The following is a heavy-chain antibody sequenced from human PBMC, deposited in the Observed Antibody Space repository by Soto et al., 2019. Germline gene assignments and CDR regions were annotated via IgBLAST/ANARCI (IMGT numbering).Heavy chain of an antibody. V-gene: IGHV4-30-4*01. J-gene: IGHJ4*02. CDR2: IYYSGPT. D-gene: IGHD3-10*01. CDR3: SRGIGGFGS. Sequence: PSETLSLTCTVSGDSISTYAYYWSWFRQPPGGGLQWIGYIYYSGPTYYNPSLKRRATLSMDTSKNQFSLWVSSVTAANTAVNYGSRGIGGFGSWGQGTLVTVSS. CDR1: GDSISTYAYY.